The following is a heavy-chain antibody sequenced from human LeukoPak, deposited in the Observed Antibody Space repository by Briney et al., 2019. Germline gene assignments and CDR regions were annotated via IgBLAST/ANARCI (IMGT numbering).Heavy chain of an antibody. D-gene: IGHD6-19*01. CDR2: ISYDGSNK. J-gene: IGHJ4*02. CDR1: GFTFSSYG. Sequence: GGSLRLSCAASGFTFSSYGMHWVRQAPGKGLEWVAVISYDGSNKYYADSVKGRFTISRDNSKNTLYLQMNSLRAEDTAVYYCARDGPAVAGTWYFDYWGQGTLVTVSS. CDR3: ARDGPAVAGTWYFDY. V-gene: IGHV3-30*03.